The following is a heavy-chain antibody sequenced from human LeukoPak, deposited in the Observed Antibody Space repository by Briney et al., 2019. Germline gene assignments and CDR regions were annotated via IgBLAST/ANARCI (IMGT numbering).Heavy chain of an antibody. CDR1: GGSISSSSYN. Sequence: SETLSLICTVSGGSISSSSYNWGWIRQPAGKGLEWIGSIDYSGITYYNASVDSRVTISVDTSKNQFSLELNSVTAADTAVYYCARQVRSPVVMSMVVWGQGTTVTVSS. J-gene: IGHJ6*02. V-gene: IGHV4-39*01. CDR2: IDYSGIT. D-gene: IGHD4-23*01. CDR3: ARQVRSPVVMSMVV.